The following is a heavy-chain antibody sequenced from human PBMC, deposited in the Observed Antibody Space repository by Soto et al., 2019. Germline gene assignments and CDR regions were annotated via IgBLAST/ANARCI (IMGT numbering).Heavy chain of an antibody. V-gene: IGHV3-23*01. Sequence: EVTLLESGGGLVQPGGSLRLSCAASGFTFSSYAMSWVRQAPGKGLEWVSAISGSGGSTYYADSVKVRFTISRDNYQHTLYLQMNSLRAEDTAVYYCAKVIGSSSWYYDYYGMAFGGQVTTVPVSS. CDR1: GFTFSSYA. CDR2: ISGSGGST. CDR3: AKVIGSSSWYYDYYGMAF. D-gene: IGHD6-13*01. J-gene: IGHJ6*02.